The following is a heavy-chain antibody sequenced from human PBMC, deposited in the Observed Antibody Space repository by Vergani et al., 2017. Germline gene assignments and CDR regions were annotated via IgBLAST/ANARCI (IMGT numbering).Heavy chain of an antibody. CDR2: IWYDGSNK. J-gene: IGHJ4*02. CDR3: ARDYDGWNPLGV. V-gene: IGHV3-33*01. Sequence: QVQLVESGGGVVQPGRSLRLSCAASGFTFSSYGMHWVRQAPGKGLEWVAVIWYDGSNKYYADSVKGRFTISRDNSQNTLYLQMNSLRAEDTAVYYCARDYDGWNPLGVWGQGTLVTVSS. CDR1: GFTFSSYG. D-gene: IGHD1-1*01.